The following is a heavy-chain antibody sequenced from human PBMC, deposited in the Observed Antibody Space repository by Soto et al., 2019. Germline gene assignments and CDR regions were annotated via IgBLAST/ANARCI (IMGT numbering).Heavy chain of an antibody. J-gene: IGHJ5*02. V-gene: IGHV1-69*06. CDR3: ARGHGEPRRNWFDP. D-gene: IGHD4-17*01. Sequence: WMGGIIPIFGTANYAQKFQGRVTITADKSTSTAYMEMSSLRSEDTDVYYCARGHGEPRRNWFDPWGQGNLVTVSS. CDR2: IIPIFGTA.